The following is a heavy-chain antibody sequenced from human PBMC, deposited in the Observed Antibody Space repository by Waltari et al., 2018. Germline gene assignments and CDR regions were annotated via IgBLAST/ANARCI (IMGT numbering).Heavy chain of an antibody. CDR1: GFTVSSNY. CDR2: IYSGGST. CDR3: ARASEQQLEAFDY. J-gene: IGHJ4*02. V-gene: IGHV3-53*02. D-gene: IGHD6-13*01. Sequence: EVQLVETGGGLIQPGGSLRLSCAASGFTVSSNYMSWVRQAPGKGLEWVSVIYSGGSTYYADSVKCRFTISRDNSKNTLYLQMNSLRAEDTAVYYCARASEQQLEAFDYWGQGTLVTVSS.